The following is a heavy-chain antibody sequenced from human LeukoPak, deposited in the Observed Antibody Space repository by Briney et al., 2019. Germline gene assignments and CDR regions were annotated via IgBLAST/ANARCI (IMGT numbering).Heavy chain of an antibody. CDR2: ISSSSSYI. CDR1: GFTFSSYS. J-gene: IGHJ4*02. CDR3: AGRGGWPGRD. D-gene: IGHD1-26*01. Sequence: GGSLILSCAASGFTFSSYSMNWVRQARGKGLEWVSSISSSSSYIYSANSLKGRFTISRENAKNSLYLQMNSPRAEDTAVYYCAGRGGWPGRDWGQGTLVTVSS. V-gene: IGHV3-21*01.